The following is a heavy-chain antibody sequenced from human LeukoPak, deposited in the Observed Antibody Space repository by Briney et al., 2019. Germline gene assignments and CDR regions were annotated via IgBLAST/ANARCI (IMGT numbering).Heavy chain of an antibody. J-gene: IGHJ5*02. D-gene: IGHD4-17*01. CDR2: IDLDGSEK. V-gene: IGHV3-7*01. Sequence: PGGSLRLSCEGFGFSFRNYWMSWVRQAPGKGLEWVANIDLDGSEKYYMDSVKGRFTISKDNAKNSMSLQMNSLRVEDTAVYYCARVGHYYNYFDPWGQGTLVTASS. CDR3: ARVGHYYNYFDP. CDR1: GFSFRNYW.